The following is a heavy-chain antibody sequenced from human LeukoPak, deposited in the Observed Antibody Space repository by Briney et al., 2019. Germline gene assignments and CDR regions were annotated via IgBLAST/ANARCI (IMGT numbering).Heavy chain of an antibody. CDR1: GFTFANCA. J-gene: IGHJ4*02. CDR2: ISGSGVGT. CDR3: AKNGRDDHDKYFFDF. D-gene: IGHD3-9*01. Sequence: PGGSLGLSCAASGFTFANCAMSWVRQAPGMGLEWVSAISGSGVGTNYADSVKGRFTISRDNSKNTLYLQMNGLSPEDTAVYYCAKNGRDDHDKYFFDFWGQGTLVSVSS. V-gene: IGHV3-23*01.